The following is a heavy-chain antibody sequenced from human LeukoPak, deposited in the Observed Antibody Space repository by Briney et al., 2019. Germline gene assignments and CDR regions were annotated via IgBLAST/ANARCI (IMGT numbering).Heavy chain of an antibody. CDR1: GYTFTDYY. CDR3: ARGLDIAARPVNY. D-gene: IGHD6-6*01. V-gene: IGHV1-2*02. Sequence: ASVKVSCKASGYTFTDYYMHWVRQAPGQGLEWMGWINPNSGGTNYAQRFQGRVTMTRDTSISTAYMGLTRLTSDDTALYYCARGLDIAARPVNYWGQGTLVTVSS. CDR2: INPNSGGT. J-gene: IGHJ4*02.